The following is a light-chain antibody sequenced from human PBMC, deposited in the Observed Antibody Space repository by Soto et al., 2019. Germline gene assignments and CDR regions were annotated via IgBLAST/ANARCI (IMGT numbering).Light chain of an antibody. J-gene: IGLJ1*01. CDR2: DDS. CDR3: KVWDSSNDHYV. CDR1: NIGRKS. Sequence: YYLTHPPSFSVSPGQTSMITCGGNNIGRKSVHWYQQKPGQAPVLVVYDDSDRPSGIPERFSGSNSGNTATLTISRVEAGDEEDYYCKVWDSSNDHYVFGTGTKVTVL. V-gene: IGLV3-21*02.